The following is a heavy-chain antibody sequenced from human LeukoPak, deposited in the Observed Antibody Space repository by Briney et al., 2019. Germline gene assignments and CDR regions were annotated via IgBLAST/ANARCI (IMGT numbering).Heavy chain of an antibody. CDR3: ARDGSGSYSFDF. Sequence: QAGGSLRLPCAASGFTISSNYMSWVRQAPGKGLEWVSIIYSGGSTYYADSMKGRFTISRDNSKNTVYLQMNSLRAEDTAVYYCARDGSGSYSFDFWGQGTLVTVPS. D-gene: IGHD3-10*01. CDR1: GFTISSNY. J-gene: IGHJ4*02. V-gene: IGHV3-66*01. CDR2: IYSGGST.